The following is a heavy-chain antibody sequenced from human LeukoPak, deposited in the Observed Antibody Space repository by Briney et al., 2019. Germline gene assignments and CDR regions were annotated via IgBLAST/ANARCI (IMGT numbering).Heavy chain of an antibody. CDR1: GGSFSGYY. V-gene: IGHV4-34*01. CDR3: ARVSPGDV. J-gene: IGHJ6*04. Sequence: SSETLSLTCAVYGGSFSGYYWSWIRQPPGKGLEWIGEINHSGITNYNQSLKSRITISVDTSKNQFSLKLSSVIAADTAVYYCARVSPGDVWGKGTTVTVSS. CDR2: INHSGIT.